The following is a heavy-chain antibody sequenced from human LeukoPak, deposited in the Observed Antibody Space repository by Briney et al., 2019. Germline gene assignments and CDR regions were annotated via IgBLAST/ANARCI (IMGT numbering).Heavy chain of an antibody. J-gene: IGHJ4*02. CDR1: GFTVSSNY. Sequence: GGSLRLSCAASGFTVSSNYMSWVRQAPGKGLEWVSVIYSGGSTYYADSVKGRFTISRDNSRNTLYLQMNSLRAKDTAVYYCARGPDYYDSSGYSYFDYWGQGTLVTVSS. CDR3: ARGPDYYDSSGYSYFDY. V-gene: IGHV3-66*01. D-gene: IGHD3-22*01. CDR2: IYSGGST.